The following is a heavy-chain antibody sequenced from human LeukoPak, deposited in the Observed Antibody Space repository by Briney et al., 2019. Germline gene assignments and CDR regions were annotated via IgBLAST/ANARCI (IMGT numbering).Heavy chain of an antibody. V-gene: IGHV1-8*03. J-gene: IGHJ5*02. CDR3: ARGQQLVDNWFDP. Sequence: ASVKVSCKASGYTFTSYDINWVRQATGQGLEWMGWMNPNSGSTGYAQKFQGRVTITRNTSISTAYMELSSLRSEDTAVYYCARGQQLVDNWFDPWGQGTLVTVSS. CDR2: MNPNSGST. D-gene: IGHD6-13*01. CDR1: GYTFTSYD.